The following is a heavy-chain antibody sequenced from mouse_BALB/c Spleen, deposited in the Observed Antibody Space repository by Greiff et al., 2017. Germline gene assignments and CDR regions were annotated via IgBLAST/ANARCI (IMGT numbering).Heavy chain of an antibody. V-gene: IGHV7-3*02. D-gene: IGHD1-2*01. J-gene: IGHJ4*01. CDR3: ARDTTARYAMDY. Sequence: EVQLVESGGGLVQPGGSLRLSCATSGFTFTDYYMSWVRQPPGKALEWLGFIRNKANGYTTEYSASVKGRFTISRDNSQSILYLQMNTLRAEDSATYYCARDTTARYAMDYWGQGTSVTVSS. CDR2: IRNKANGYTT. CDR1: GFTFTDYY.